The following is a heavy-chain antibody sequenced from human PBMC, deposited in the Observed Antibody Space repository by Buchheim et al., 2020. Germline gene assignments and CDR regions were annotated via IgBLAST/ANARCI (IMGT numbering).Heavy chain of an antibody. Sequence: EVQLLESGGGLVQPGGSLRLSCAASGFTFSTYAINWVRQAPGKGLEWVSTISGSGDSTNYADSVKGRFTISRDKSKDTVYLQMNSLRAEDTAVYYCAKGGDCILYYYYMDVWGKGTT. CDR3: AKGGDCILYYYYMDV. J-gene: IGHJ6*03. D-gene: IGHD2-21*02. V-gene: IGHV3-23*01. CDR2: ISGSGDST. CDR1: GFTFSTYA.